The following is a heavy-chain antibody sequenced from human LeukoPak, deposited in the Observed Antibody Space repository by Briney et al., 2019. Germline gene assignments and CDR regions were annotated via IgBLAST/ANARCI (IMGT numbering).Heavy chain of an antibody. CDR1: GFTFSSYW. Sequence: PGGSPRLSCAASGFTFSSYWMHWVRQAPGKGLVWVSRINSDGSSTSYADSVKGRFTISRDNAKNTLYLQMNSLRAEDTAMYYCARDLGYSSGVDYWGQGTLVTVSS. CDR3: ARDLGYSSGVDY. V-gene: IGHV3-74*01. J-gene: IGHJ4*02. D-gene: IGHD6-19*01. CDR2: INSDGSST.